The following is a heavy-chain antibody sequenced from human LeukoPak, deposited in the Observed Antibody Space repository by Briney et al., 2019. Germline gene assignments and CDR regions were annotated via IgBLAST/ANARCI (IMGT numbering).Heavy chain of an antibody. D-gene: IGHD3-10*01. CDR1: GYPFSDYY. CDR3: ARDHEERGPYLDL. Sequence: ASVKVSCEASGYPFSDYYIHWVQEAPGKGLEWMGRIDPVDGETTYAESFQGRVTFTADRSTYTIYMELNSLTFADRAVYYCARDHEERGPYLDLWGQGTQVIVSS. J-gene: IGHJ4*02. V-gene: IGHV1-69-2*01. CDR2: IDPVDGET.